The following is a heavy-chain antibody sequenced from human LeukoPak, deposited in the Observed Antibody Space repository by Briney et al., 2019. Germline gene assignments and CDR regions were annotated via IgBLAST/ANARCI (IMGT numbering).Heavy chain of an antibody. D-gene: IGHD3-10*01. J-gene: IGHJ4*02. V-gene: IGHV3-30*02. CDR2: IRYDGSNK. Sequence: GGSLRLSRAASGFTFSSYGMHWVRQAPGKGLEWVAFIRYDGSNKYYADSVKGRFTISRDNSKNTLYLQMNSLRAEDTAVYYCAKDWGLWFGEFPFDYWGQGTLVTVSS. CDR3: AKDWGLWFGEFPFDY. CDR1: GFTFSSYG.